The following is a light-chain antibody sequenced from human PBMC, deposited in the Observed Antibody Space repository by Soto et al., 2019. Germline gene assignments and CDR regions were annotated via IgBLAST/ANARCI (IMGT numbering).Light chain of an antibody. V-gene: IGKV1-9*01. CDR3: QQLNSFPIP. CDR2: GAS. CDR1: QGIANF. Sequence: IQLTQSPSSLSASVGDRVSISCRASQGIANFLAWYQQKPGKAPNLLIYGASTLQSGVPSRFSGSGSGTDSTLTISVLQPEDFSNYYGQQLNSFPIPFGPGTKVDIK. J-gene: IGKJ3*01.